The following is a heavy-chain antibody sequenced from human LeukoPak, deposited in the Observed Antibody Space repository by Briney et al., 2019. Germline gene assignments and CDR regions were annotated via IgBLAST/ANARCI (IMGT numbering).Heavy chain of an antibody. CDR3: ARDWGSIKVIADY. CDR1: GYTFTSYG. D-gene: IGHD7-27*01. V-gene: IGHV1-18*01. CDR2: ISSNSDNT. Sequence: ASVKVSCKATGYTFTSYGISWVRQAPGQGLEWIGWISSNSDNTNYAQKLQGRVTMTTDTSTSPSYMELRSLRSDDTALYFCARDWGSIKVIADYWGQGTLVTVSS. J-gene: IGHJ4*02.